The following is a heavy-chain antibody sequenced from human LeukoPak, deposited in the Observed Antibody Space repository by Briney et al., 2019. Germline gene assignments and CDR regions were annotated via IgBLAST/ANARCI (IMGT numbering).Heavy chain of an antibody. CDR3: ARTVLPLWSTNGGYFDY. V-gene: IGHV4-59*01. J-gene: IGHJ4*02. CDR2: IYYSGST. Sequence: SETLSLTCTVSGGSISSYYWSWIRQPPGKGLEGIGYIYYSGSTNYNPSLKSRVTISVDTSKNQFSLKLSSVTAADTAVYYCARTVLPLWSTNGGYFDYWGQGTLVTVSS. CDR1: GGSISSYY. D-gene: IGHD5/OR15-5a*01.